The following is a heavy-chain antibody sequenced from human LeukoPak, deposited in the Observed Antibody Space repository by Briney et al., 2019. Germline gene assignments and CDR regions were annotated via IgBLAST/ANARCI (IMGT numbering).Heavy chain of an antibody. J-gene: IGHJ4*02. D-gene: IGHD2-21*01. Sequence: GGSLRLSCAASGFTFSDYYMSWIRQAPGKALEWVSYISSSGSIIYYADSVKGRFTISRDNAKNSLHLQMNSLRAEDTAVYYCARDGPLSGGDFDYWGQGTLVTVSS. V-gene: IGHV3-11*04. CDR2: ISSSGSII. CDR1: GFTFSDYY. CDR3: ARDGPLSGGDFDY.